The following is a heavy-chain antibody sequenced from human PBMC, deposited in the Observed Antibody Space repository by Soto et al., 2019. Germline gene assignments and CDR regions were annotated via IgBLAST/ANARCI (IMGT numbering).Heavy chain of an antibody. CDR1: GGSISSYY. J-gene: IGHJ6*02. CDR3: ANAGYCSGGSCYGMDV. Sequence: KPSETLSLTCTVSGGSISSYYWSWIRQPPGKGLEWIGYIYYSGSTNYNPSLKSRVTISVDTSKNQFSLKLSSVTAADTAVYYCANAGYCSGGSCYGMDVWGQGTTVTVS. D-gene: IGHD2-15*01. V-gene: IGHV4-59*01. CDR2: IYYSGST.